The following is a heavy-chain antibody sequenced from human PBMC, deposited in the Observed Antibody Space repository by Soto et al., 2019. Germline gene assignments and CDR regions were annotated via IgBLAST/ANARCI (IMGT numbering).Heavy chain of an antibody. V-gene: IGHV3-7*01. Sequence: GGPLRLSCEASGFTFSNYWMSWVRQAPGKGLEWVANIKKDGSEEYYVDSVKGRFNISRDNAKNSLYLQMNSQRAEDTAVYYCAREGIFGVVITHYYYYGMEVWGQGTTVTVSS. CDR2: IKKDGSEE. J-gene: IGHJ6*02. CDR1: GFTFSNYW. CDR3: AREGIFGVVITHYYYYGMEV. D-gene: IGHD3-3*01.